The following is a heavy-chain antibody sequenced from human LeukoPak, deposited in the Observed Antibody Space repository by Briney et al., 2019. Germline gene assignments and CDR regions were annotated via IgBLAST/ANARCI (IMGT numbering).Heavy chain of an antibody. CDR2: IYYSGST. CDR1: GGSISSGGYY. CDR3: ARDFKVAFDI. J-gene: IGHJ3*02. V-gene: IGHV4-31*03. Sequence: ASETLSLTCTVSGGSISSGGYYWSWIRQHPGKGLEWIGYIYYSGSTYYNPSLNSRVTISVDTSKNQFSLKLSSVTAADTAVYYCARDFKVAFDIWVQGTMVTVSS.